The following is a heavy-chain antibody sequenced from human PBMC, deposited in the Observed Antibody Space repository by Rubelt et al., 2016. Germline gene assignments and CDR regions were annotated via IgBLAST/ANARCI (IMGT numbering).Heavy chain of an antibody. J-gene: IGHJ6*02. CDR1: VGSFSGYY. CDR3: ARVKVASGKGRDGIDV. V-gene: IGHV4-34*01. CDR2: INHSGST. D-gene: IGHD6-13*01. Sequence: QVQLQQWGAGLLKPSETLSLTCAVYVGSFSGYYWTWIRQPPGKGLEWIGEINHSGSTNYNPSLKVRVTRSADRSKNQFALKLGSVTAADTAVYYCARVKVASGKGRDGIDVWGQGTTATVSS.